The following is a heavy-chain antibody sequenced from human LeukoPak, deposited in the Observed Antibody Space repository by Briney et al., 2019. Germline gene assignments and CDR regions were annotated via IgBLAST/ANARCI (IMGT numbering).Heavy chain of an antibody. D-gene: IGHD6-13*01. J-gene: IGHJ4*02. Sequence: ASVKVSCKASGYTFTGYYMHWVRQAPGQGLEWMRWINPNSGGTNYAQKFQGGVTMTRDTSISTAYMELSRLRSDDTAVYYCARGGTSIAAAGSTHDYWGQGTLVTVSS. CDR2: INPNSGGT. V-gene: IGHV1-2*02. CDR1: GYTFTGYY. CDR3: ARGGTSIAAAGSTHDY.